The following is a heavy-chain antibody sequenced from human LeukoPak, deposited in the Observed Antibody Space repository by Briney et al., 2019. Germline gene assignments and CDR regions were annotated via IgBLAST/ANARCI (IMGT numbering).Heavy chain of an antibody. J-gene: IGHJ4*02. Sequence: PGGSLRLSCAASGFTFSSYGMHWVCQAPGKGLEWVAFIRYDGSNKYYADSVKGRFTISRDNSKNTLYLQMNSLRAEDTAVYYCAKDKDIVVVVAATPLDYWGQGTLVTVSS. CDR3: AKDKDIVVVVAATPLDY. CDR2: IRYDGSNK. V-gene: IGHV3-30*02. CDR1: GFTFSSYG. D-gene: IGHD2-15*01.